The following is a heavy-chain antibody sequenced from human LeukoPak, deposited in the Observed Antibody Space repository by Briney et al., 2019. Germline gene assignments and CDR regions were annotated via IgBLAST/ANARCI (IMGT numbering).Heavy chain of an antibody. Sequence: GGSLRLSCAITGITVGRDYMSWVRQAPGKGLEWVSAISGSGSSTYYADSVKGRFTISRDNSKNTLYLQMNSLRAEDTAVYYCAKQRWELLRSARFDPWGQGTLVTVSS. J-gene: IGHJ5*02. D-gene: IGHD1-26*01. CDR1: GITVGRDY. CDR3: AKQRWELLRSARFDP. CDR2: ISGSGSST. V-gene: IGHV3-23*01.